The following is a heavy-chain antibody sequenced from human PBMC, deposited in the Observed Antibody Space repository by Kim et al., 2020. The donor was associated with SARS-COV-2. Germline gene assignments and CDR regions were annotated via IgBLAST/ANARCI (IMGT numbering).Heavy chain of an antibody. CDR2: ISYDGSNK. D-gene: IGHD2-21*01. CDR1: GFTFSSYG. V-gene: IGHV3-30*18. Sequence: GGSLRLSCAASGFTFSSYGMHWVRQAPGKGLEWVAVISYDGSNKYYADSVKGRFTISRDNSKNTLYLQMNSLRAEDTAVYYCAKDPVILAVVIAIPYFDYWGQGTLVTVSS. CDR3: AKDPVILAVVIAIPYFDY. J-gene: IGHJ4*02.